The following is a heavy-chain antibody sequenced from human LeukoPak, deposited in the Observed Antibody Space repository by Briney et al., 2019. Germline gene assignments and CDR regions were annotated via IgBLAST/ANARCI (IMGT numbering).Heavy chain of an antibody. V-gene: IGHV1-69*04. D-gene: IGHD3-3*01. CDR2: IIPILGIA. CDR3: ARANVWSGYYTNTYYYYYGMDV. Sequence: AASVKVSCKASGGTFSSYAISWVRQAPGQGLEWMGRIIPILGIANYARKFQGRVTITADKSTSTAYMELSSLRSEDTAVYYCARANVWSGYYTNTYYYYYGMDVWGQGTTVTVSS. J-gene: IGHJ6*02. CDR1: GGTFSSYA.